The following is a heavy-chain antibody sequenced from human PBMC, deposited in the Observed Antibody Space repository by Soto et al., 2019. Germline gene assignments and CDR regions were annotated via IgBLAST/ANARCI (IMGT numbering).Heavy chain of an antibody. CDR3: ARSGGSGSYYNYYYYYMDV. J-gene: IGHJ6*03. D-gene: IGHD3-10*01. CDR1: GGSISSYY. V-gene: IGHV4-59*01. Sequence: SETLSLTCTVSGGSISSYYWSWIRQPPGKGLEWIGYIYYSGSTNYNPSLKSRVTISVDTSKNQFSLKLSSVTAADTAVYDCARSGGSGSYYNYYYYYMDVWGKGTTVTVSS. CDR2: IYYSGST.